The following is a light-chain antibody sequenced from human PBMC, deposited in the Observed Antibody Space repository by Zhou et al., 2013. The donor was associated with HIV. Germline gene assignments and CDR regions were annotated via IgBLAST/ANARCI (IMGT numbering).Light chain of an antibody. V-gene: IGKV1-5*03. Sequence: DIQLTQSPSILSASVGDSVTITCRASQNIDTWLAWYQQRPGKAPKLLLYKASTLESGVPSRFSGSGSGTDFSLTISGLQPDDFATFYCQQYNSDPWTFGQGTTLEIK. CDR3: QQYNSDPWT. CDR2: KAS. CDR1: QNIDTW. J-gene: IGKJ1*01.